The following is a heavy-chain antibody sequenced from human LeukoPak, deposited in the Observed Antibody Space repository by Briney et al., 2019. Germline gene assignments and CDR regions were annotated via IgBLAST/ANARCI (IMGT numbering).Heavy chain of an antibody. CDR2: INPNSGGT. J-gene: IGHJ3*02. CDR3: AREGVSGDALDI. Sequence: ASVKVSCKASGYTFTGYYMHWVRQAPGQGLEWMGWINPNSGGTNYAQKFQGRVTMTRDTSISTAYMELGRLRSDDTAVYYCAREGVSGDALDIWGQGTMVTVSS. CDR1: GYTFTGYY. V-gene: IGHV1-2*02. D-gene: IGHD2-8*01.